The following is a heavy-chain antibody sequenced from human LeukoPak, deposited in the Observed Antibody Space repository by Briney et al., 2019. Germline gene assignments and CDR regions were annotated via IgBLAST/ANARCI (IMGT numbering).Heavy chain of an antibody. CDR1: GFTSSSYA. J-gene: IGHJ4*02. CDR3: ARDLYSSGWFDY. V-gene: IGHV3-30-3*01. D-gene: IGHD6-19*01. CDR2: ISYDGSNK. Sequence: GRSLRLSCAASGFTSSSYAMHWVRQAPGKGLEWVAVISYDGSNKYYADSVKGRFTISRDNSKNTLYLQMNSLRAEDTAVYYCARDLYSSGWFDYWGQGTLVTVSS.